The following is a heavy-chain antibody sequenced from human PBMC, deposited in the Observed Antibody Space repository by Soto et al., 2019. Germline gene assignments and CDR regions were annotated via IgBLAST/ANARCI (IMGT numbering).Heavy chain of an antibody. CDR3: ARDDGQYGAFDY. V-gene: IGHV1-18*01. CDR2: ISAYNGNT. Sequence: ASVKVSCKASGYTFTSYGISWVRQAPGQGLEWMGWISAYNGNTNYAQKLQGRVTITTDTSTSTAYMELRSLRSEDTAVYYCARDDGQYGAFDYWGQGTLVTVSS. D-gene: IGHD4-4*01. CDR1: GYTFTSYG. J-gene: IGHJ4*02.